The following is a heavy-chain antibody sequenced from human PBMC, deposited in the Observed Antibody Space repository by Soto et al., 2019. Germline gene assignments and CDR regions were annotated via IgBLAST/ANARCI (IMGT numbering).Heavy chain of an antibody. J-gene: IGHJ6*02. CDR1: GFTVSSTY. CDR2: IYSGGST. V-gene: IGHV3-53*02. Sequence: EVQLVETGGGLIQPGGSLRLSCAASGFTVSSTYMSWVRQAPGKGLDWVAVIYSGGSTYYADSVKGRFTISRDNSKNTLYLQMNSLGADDTAVYYCAGHPSGSTAGTYYGMDVWGQGTTVTVSS. CDR3: AGHPSGSTAGTYYGMDV. D-gene: IGHD2-2*01.